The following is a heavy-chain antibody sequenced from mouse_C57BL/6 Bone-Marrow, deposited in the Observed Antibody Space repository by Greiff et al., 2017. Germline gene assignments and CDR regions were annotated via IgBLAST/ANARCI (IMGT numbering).Heavy chain of an antibody. CDR2: IHPNSGST. Sequence: QVQLQQSGAELVKPGASVKLSCKASGYTFTSYWMHWVKQRPGQGLEWIGMIHPNSGSTNYNEKFKSKATLTVDKSSSTAYMQLSSLTSEDSAVYYCARPPYYYGSSYFDYWGQGTTLTVSS. J-gene: IGHJ2*01. CDR1: GYTFTSYW. D-gene: IGHD1-1*01. CDR3: ARPPYYYGSSYFDY. V-gene: IGHV1-64*01.